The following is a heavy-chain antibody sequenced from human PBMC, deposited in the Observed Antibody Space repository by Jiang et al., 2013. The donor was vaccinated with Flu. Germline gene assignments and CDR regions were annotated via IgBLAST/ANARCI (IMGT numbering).Heavy chain of an antibody. D-gene: IGHD3-10*01. V-gene: IGHV7-4-1*02. Sequence: QSGSELKKPGASVKVSCKASEYTFTSYAMNWVRQAPGQGLEWVGWINTNTGNPTYAQGFTGRFVFSLDTSVSTAYLQISTLKSEDSAVYYCATASRSGKFYPPLDYWGQGTLVTVSS. CDR2: INTNTGNP. J-gene: IGHJ4*02. CDR3: ATASRSGKFYPPLDY. CDR1: EYTFTSYA.